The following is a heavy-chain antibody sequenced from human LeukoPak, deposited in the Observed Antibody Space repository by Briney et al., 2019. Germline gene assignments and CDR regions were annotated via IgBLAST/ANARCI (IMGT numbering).Heavy chain of an antibody. V-gene: IGHV3-23*01. CDR2: ISGSGGST. CDR3: AKPELVVPDYYYYYYMDV. D-gene: IGHD2-2*01. J-gene: IGHJ6*03. CDR1: GFTSSSYG. Sequence: QPGGTLRLSCAASGFTSSSYGMSWVRQAPRKGLEWVSAISGSGGSTYSADSVKGRFTISRDNSKNSLYLQMNSLRAEDTAVYYCAKPELVVPDYYYYYYMDVWGKGTTVTISS.